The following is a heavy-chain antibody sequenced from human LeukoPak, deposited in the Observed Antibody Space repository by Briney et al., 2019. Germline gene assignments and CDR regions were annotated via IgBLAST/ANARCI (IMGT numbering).Heavy chain of an antibody. CDR3: ARGAHYYYGMDV. J-gene: IGHJ6*02. CDR2: ISSSSSTI. Sequence: GGSLRLSCAAPGFTFSSYSMNWVRQAPGKGLEWVSYISSSSSTIYYADSVKGRFTISRDNAKNSLYLQMNSLRAEDTAVYYCARGAHYYYGMDVWGQGTTVTVSS. CDR1: GFTFSSYS. V-gene: IGHV3-48*01.